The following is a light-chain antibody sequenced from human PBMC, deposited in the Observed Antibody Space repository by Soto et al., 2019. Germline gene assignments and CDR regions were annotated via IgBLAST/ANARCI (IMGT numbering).Light chain of an antibody. CDR1: SSDVGGYKY. Sequence: QSAMTQPPSASGSPGQPVTISCTGTSSDVGGYKYVSWYQQHPGKAPKLMIYEVSKRPSGVPDRFSGSKSGNTASLTVSGLQAEDEADYSCSSYGGRNNFVVFGGGTKLTVL. J-gene: IGLJ2*01. CDR3: SSYGGRNNFVV. V-gene: IGLV2-8*01. CDR2: EVS.